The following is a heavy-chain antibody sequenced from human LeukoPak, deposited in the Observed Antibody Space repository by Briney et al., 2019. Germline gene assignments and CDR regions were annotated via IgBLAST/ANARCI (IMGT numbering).Heavy chain of an antibody. Sequence: PGGSLRLSCAASGFTVSSNYMSWVRQAPGKGLEWVSVIYSGGSTYYADSVKGRFTISRDNSKNTLYLQMNSLRAEDTAVYYCAKDRRGYSYGPDDAFDIWGQGTMVTVSS. CDR1: GFTVSSNY. CDR3: AKDRRGYSYGPDDAFDI. D-gene: IGHD5-18*01. CDR2: IYSGGST. J-gene: IGHJ3*02. V-gene: IGHV3-53*01.